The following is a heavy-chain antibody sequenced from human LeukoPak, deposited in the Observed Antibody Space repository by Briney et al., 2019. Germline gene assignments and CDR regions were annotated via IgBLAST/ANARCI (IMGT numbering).Heavy chain of an antibody. CDR1: GFTFDDYA. J-gene: IGHJ6*02. Sequence: AGGSLRLSCAASGFTFDDYAMHWVRQAPGKGLEWVSGISWNSGSIGYADSVKGRFTISRDNAKNSLYLQMNSLRAEDTALYYCAKDITVGSSSYCGMDVWGQGTTVTVS. D-gene: IGHD6-13*01. CDR2: ISWNSGSI. V-gene: IGHV3-9*01. CDR3: AKDITVGSSSYCGMDV.